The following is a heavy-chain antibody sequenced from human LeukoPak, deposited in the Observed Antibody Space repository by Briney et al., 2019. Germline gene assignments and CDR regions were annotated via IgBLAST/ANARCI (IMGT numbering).Heavy chain of an antibody. CDR1: GGSFSGYY. CDR2: TNHSGST. Sequence: SETLSLTRAVYGGSFSGYYWSWIRQPPGKGLEWIGETNHSGSTNYHPSLKSRVTISVDTSKNQFSLKLSSVTAADTAVYYCARSYCSSTSCYIYWFGPWGQGTLVIVSS. D-gene: IGHD2-2*02. J-gene: IGHJ5*02. V-gene: IGHV4-34*01. CDR3: ARSYCSSTSCYIYWFGP.